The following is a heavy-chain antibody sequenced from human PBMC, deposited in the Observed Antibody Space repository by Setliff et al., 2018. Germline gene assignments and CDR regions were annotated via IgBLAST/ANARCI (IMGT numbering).Heavy chain of an antibody. CDR2: IHFRRTT. Sequence: SETLSLTCIVSGGYIGGTSYYWGWIRQPPGKGLEWIGSIHFRRTTYYNPSLNSQVTISVDTSKNQFSLNLNSVTAADTAVYYCARVGVTSGWAYWGLGTLVTVSS. CDR1: GGYIGGTSYY. J-gene: IGHJ4*02. V-gene: IGHV4-39*01. D-gene: IGHD6-19*01. CDR3: ARVGVTSGWAY.